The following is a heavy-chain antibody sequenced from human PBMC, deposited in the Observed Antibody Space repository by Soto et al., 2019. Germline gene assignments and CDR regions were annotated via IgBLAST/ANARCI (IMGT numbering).Heavy chain of an antibody. Sequence: SVKVSCKASGGTFSSYAISWVRQAPGQGLGWLGGIIPIFGTANYAQKFQGRVTITADKSTSTAYMELSSLRSEDTAVYYCARTYRDSSGYCDYWGQGTLVTVSS. D-gene: IGHD3-22*01. J-gene: IGHJ4*02. V-gene: IGHV1-69*06. CDR3: ARTYRDSSGYCDY. CDR1: GGTFSSYA. CDR2: IIPIFGTA.